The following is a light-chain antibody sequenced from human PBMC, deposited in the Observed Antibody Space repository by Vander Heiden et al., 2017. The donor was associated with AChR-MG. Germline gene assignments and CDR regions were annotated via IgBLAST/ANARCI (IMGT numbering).Light chain of an antibody. CDR1: QSVSSN. CDR2: GAS. J-gene: IGKJ2*01. Sequence: EIVMTQSPATLSVSPGERATLSCRASQSVSSNLAWYEQKPGQAPSLLIYGASTRATGISARFSGSGSGTEFTLTISNLQSEDGGVYYCQQYKNWPRTFGQGTKLEIK. CDR3: QQYKNWPRT. V-gene: IGKV3-15*01.